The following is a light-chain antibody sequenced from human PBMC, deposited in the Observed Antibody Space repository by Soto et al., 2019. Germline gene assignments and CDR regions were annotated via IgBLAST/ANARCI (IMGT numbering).Light chain of an antibody. V-gene: IGKV3-20*01. CDR1: QHVTTTY. Sequence: IVLTQSPATLSLSPGERATLSCTASQHVTTTYIAWYQQKFGQAPRLLIYGASTRATGTPDRFTGGGFGTDFTLTISREEPEDFAVDYCQQYDSSFTFGGGTKVEMK. CDR2: GAS. CDR3: QQYDSSFT. J-gene: IGKJ4*01.